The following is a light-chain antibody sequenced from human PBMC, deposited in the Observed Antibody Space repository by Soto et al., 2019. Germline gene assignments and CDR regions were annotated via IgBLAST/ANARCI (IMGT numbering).Light chain of an antibody. V-gene: IGKV3-20*01. CDR1: QSVSSSY. Sequence: LTQSPGTLSLSPGERATLSCRASQSVSSSYLGWYQQKPGQAPRLLIYDASSRATDIPDRFSGSGSGTDFTLTISRLEPEDFAVYYCQQYGSSSYTFGQGTKLEMK. CDR3: QQYGSSSYT. CDR2: DAS. J-gene: IGKJ2*01.